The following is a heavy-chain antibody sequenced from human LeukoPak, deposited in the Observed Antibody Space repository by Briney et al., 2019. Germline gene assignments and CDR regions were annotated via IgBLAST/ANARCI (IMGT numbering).Heavy chain of an antibody. CDR1: GFSFSGYS. D-gene: IGHD3-10*01. J-gene: IGHJ4*02. CDR2: ISSTSYYI. V-gene: IGHV3-21*01. Sequence: PGGSLRLSCAASGFSFSGYSINWVRQAPGKGLEWVSSISSTSYYIYYADSVKGRFTISRDNAKNSLYLEMNSLRVEDTAVYFCARVSGGHITLVRGASGGPYYFDYWGQGTLVTVSS. CDR3: ARVSGGHITLVRGASGGPYYFDY.